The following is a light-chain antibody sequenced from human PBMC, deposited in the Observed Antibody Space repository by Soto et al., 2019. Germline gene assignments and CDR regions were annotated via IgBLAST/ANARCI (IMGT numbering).Light chain of an antibody. CDR2: KAS. CDR3: QQDNSYPIT. J-gene: IGKJ5*01. V-gene: IGKV1-5*03. Sequence: DIQMTQSPSTLSASVGDRVTITCRASQSISSWLAWYQQKPGKAPKLLIYKASSLESGVPSRFSGSGSGTEFTLTISMLQHDDFATYYCQQDNSYPITFGQGTRLEIK. CDR1: QSISSW.